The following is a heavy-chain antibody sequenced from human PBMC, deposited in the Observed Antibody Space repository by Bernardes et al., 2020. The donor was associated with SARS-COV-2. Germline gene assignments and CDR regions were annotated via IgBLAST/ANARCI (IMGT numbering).Heavy chain of an antibody. CDR1: GFTFSNAW. D-gene: IGHD3-22*01. CDR2: IKSKTDGGTT. J-gene: IGHJ4*02. Sequence: GGSLRLSCAASGFTFSNAWMSWVRQAPGKGLEWVGRIKSKTDGGTTDYAAPVKGRFTISRDDSKNTLYLQMNSLKTEDTAVYYCTTFTYYYDSSAHRTRRYFDYWGQGTLVTVSS. CDR3: TTFTYYYDSSAHRTRRYFDY. V-gene: IGHV3-15*01.